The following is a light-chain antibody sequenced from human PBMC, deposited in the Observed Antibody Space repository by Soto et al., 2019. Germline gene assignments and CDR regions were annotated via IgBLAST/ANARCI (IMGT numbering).Light chain of an antibody. J-gene: IGLJ1*01. CDR3: SSFTSSSTLV. V-gene: IGLV2-14*01. CDR2: EVS. Sequence: QSVLTQPASVSGSPGQSITVSCAGTSXDVGAYHYVSWYQHHPGKAPKLVIYEVSNRPSGVSDRFSGSKSGNTASLTISGLQAEDEADYYCSSFTSSSTLVFGTGTKVTVL. CDR1: SXDVGAYHY.